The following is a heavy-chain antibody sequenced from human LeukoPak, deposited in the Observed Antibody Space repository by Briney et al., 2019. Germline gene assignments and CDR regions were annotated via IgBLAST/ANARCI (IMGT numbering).Heavy chain of an antibody. J-gene: IGHJ4*02. V-gene: IGHV1-18*01. D-gene: IGHD3-10*01. CDR3: AREGLGRRFGEQYDY. Sequence: ASVKVSCKASGYTLTSYGISWVRQAPGQGLEWMGWISAYNGNTNYAQKLQGRVTMTTDTSTSTAYMELRSLRSDDTAVYYCAREGLGRRFGEQYDYWGQGTLVTVSS. CDR1: GYTLTSYG. CDR2: ISAYNGNT.